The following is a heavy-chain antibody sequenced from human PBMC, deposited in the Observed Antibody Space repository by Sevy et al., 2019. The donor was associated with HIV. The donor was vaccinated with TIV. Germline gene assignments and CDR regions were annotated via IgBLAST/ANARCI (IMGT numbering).Heavy chain of an antibody. Sequence: ASVKVSCKASGYYFTGYYVHWVRQAPGQGVEWMGWVNPNGGGTNIGQKFHGRVTMSRDTSITTAYMELIGLTSNDTGVYYCARSVYGSGTYLNDYLGQGTLVTVSS. D-gene: IGHD3-10*01. CDR1: GYYFTGYY. V-gene: IGHV1-2*02. CDR2: VNPNGGGT. CDR3: ARSVYGSGTYLNDY. J-gene: IGHJ4*02.